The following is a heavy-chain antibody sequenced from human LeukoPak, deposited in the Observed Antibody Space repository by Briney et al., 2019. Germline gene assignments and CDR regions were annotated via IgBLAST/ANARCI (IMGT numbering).Heavy chain of an antibody. Sequence: TPSETLSLTCAVYGGSFSGYYWSWIRQPPGKGLEWIGGINHSGSTHNNPSLKSRVTMSVDWSKNQVSLKLSSVTAADTAVYYCARAFSYDLNCFDPWGQGTLVTVSS. V-gene: IGHV4-34*01. CDR1: GGSFSGYY. J-gene: IGHJ5*02. D-gene: IGHD3-22*01. CDR3: ARAFSYDLNCFDP. CDR2: INHSGST.